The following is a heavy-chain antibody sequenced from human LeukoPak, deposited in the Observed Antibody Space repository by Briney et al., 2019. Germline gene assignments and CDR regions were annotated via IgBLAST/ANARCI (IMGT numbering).Heavy chain of an antibody. CDR1: GFTVTTNY. V-gene: IGHV3-66*01. CDR3: ARRLEYSGSKGVFDY. J-gene: IGHJ4*02. D-gene: IGHD1-26*01. CDR2: IYSGGYT. Sequence: GGSLRLSCAASGFTVTTNYMTWVRQAPGKGLEWVSIIYSGGYTDYADSVKGRFTISRDNSKNTLDLQMNSLRAEDTAVYYCARRLEYSGSKGVFDYGGQGTLVTVSS.